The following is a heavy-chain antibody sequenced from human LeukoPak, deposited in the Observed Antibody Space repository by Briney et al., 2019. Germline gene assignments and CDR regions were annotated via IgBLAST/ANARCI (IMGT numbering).Heavy chain of an antibody. V-gene: IGHV1-18*01. Sequence: ASVKVSCKASGYTFTSYDINWVRQATGQGLEWMGWISAYNGNTNYAQKLQGRVTMTTDTSTSTAYMELRSLRSDDTAVYYCARGGGYCSSTSCYTGIIRGWFDPWGQGTLVTVSS. J-gene: IGHJ5*02. CDR1: GYTFTSYD. D-gene: IGHD2-2*02. CDR2: ISAYNGNT. CDR3: ARGGGYCSSTSCYTGIIRGWFDP.